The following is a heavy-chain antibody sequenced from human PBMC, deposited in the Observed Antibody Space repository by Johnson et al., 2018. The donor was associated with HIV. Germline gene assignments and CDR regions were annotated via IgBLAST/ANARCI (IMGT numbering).Heavy chain of an antibody. CDR2: INWNGDSA. CDR1: GFTFSSYA. D-gene: IGHD3-9*01. V-gene: IGHV3-20*04. Sequence: VQLVESGGGLVQPGGSLRLSCAASGFTFSSYAMSWVRQAPGKGLEWVSVINWNGDSAGYADSVQGRFTISRDNAKNSLYLQMNSLRAEDTAVYYCASVYYDILTGYYYDALDMWGQGTMVTVSS. J-gene: IGHJ3*02. CDR3: ASVYYDILTGYYYDALDM.